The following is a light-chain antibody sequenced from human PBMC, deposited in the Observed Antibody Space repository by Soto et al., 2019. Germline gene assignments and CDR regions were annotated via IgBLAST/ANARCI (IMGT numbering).Light chain of an antibody. CDR3: QESYSTGWP. Sequence: DIQMTQSPSSLSASVGDRVTITCRASQSISSYLNWYQQKPGKAPKLLIYAASSLQSGVPSRFSGSGSGTDFTLTIRSLQPEDFATYYCQESYSTGWPFGHGPKVAIK. CDR1: QSISSY. CDR2: AAS. J-gene: IGKJ1*01. V-gene: IGKV1-39*01.